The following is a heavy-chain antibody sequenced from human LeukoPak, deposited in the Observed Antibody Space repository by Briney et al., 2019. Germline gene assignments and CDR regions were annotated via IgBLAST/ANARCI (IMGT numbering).Heavy chain of an antibody. D-gene: IGHD3-10*01. CDR3: ARVGVWFGELGLFDY. Sequence: ASVTVSCKASGYTFTSYAMHWVRQAPGQRLEWMGWINAGNGNTKYSQKFQGRVTITRDTSASTAYMELSSLRSEDTAVYYCARVGVWFGELGLFDYWGQGTLVTVSS. CDR1: GYTFTSYA. J-gene: IGHJ4*02. CDR2: INAGNGNT. V-gene: IGHV1-3*01.